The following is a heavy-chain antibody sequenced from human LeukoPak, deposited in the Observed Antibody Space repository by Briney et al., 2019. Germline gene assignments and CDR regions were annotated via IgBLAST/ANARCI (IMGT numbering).Heavy chain of an antibody. CDR1: GYTFTSYY. J-gene: IGHJ6*02. CDR3: AREGQGNYGMDV. V-gene: IGHV1-46*01. CDR2: NNPSGGST. Sequence: ASVKVSCKASGYTFTSYYMHWVRQAPGQGLEWMGINNPSGGSTSYAQKFQGRVTMTRDTSTSTVYMELSSLRSEDTAVYYCAREGQGNYGMDVWGQGTTVTVSS.